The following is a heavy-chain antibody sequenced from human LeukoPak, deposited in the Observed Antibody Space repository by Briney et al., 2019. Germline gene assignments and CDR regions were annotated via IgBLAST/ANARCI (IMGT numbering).Heavy chain of an antibody. CDR2: IYYSGST. Sequence: SETLSLTCTVSGVSISSGGYYWSWIRQHPGKGLEWIGYIYYSGSTYYNPSLKSRVTISVDTSKNQFSLKLSSVTAADTAVYYCANYGSGSYRFDPWGQGTLVTVSS. CDR1: GVSISSGGYY. CDR3: ANYGSGSYRFDP. D-gene: IGHD3-10*01. V-gene: IGHV4-31*03. J-gene: IGHJ5*02.